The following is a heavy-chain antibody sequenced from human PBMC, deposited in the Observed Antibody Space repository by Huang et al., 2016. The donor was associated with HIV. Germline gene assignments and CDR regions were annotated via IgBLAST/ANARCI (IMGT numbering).Heavy chain of an antibody. Sequence: VQLVESGGGLVQPGWSLRLSCVASGFAFSQSAVHWVRQSPGKGLEWGSGIGGNSVDIAYAASVRGRFVISRDNAKKSLYLKMNGLRLEDTALYFCVIMDDYFDYWGQGVLVGVSS. CDR2: IGGNSVDI. CDR1: GFAFSQSA. J-gene: IGHJ4*02. CDR3: VIMDDYFDY. V-gene: IGHV3-9*01. D-gene: IGHD2-8*01.